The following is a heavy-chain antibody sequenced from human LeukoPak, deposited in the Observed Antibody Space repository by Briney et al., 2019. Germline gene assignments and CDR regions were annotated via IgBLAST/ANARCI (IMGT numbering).Heavy chain of an antibody. V-gene: IGHV4-4*07. D-gene: IGHD2-15*01. CDR3: ARVSAKDSQFDP. J-gene: IGHJ5*02. Sequence: SETLSLTCTVSGGSTSSYYWSWIRQPAGKGLEWIGRIYTSGSTNYNPSLQSRVTMSVDTSKNQFSLKLSSVTAADTAVYYCARVSAKDSQFDPWGQGTLVTVSS. CDR2: IYTSGST. CDR1: GGSTSSYY.